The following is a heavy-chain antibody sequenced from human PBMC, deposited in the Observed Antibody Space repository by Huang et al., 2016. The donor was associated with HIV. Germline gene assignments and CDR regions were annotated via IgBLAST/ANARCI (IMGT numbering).Heavy chain of an antibody. CDR3: ARQWTILEWLLGLDV. CDR2: VNDSGAT. V-gene: IGHV4-34*02. J-gene: IGHJ6*02. CDR1: GGSFTGNY. D-gene: IGHD3-3*01. Sequence: QMQLQQRGAGLLKPSETLSLTCGVSGGSFTGNYLTRIRQAPGKGLEWIGEVNDSGATNYTPSLNGRVTISLDKSNRELSLNLRSVTAADTAVYYCARQWTILEWLLGLDVWGQGTTVIVSS.